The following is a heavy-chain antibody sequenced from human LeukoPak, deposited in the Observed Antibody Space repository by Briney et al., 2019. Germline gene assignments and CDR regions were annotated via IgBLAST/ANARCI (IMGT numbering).Heavy chain of an antibody. CDR2: IIPIFGTA. J-gene: IGHJ3*02. V-gene: IGHV1-69*05. CDR1: GGTFSSYV. Sequence: SVKVSCKASGGTFSSYVISWVRQAPGQGLEWMGGIIPIFGTANYAQKFQGRVTITTDESTSTAYMELSSLRSEDTAVYYCASGQQLVRVAFDIWGQGTMVTVSS. CDR3: ASGQQLVRVAFDI. D-gene: IGHD6-6*01.